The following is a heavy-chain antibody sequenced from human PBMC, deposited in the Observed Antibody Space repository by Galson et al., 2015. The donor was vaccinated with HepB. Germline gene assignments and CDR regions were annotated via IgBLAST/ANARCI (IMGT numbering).Heavy chain of an antibody. J-gene: IGHJ4*02. CDR1: TFIFSTYS. D-gene: IGHD5-12*01. Sequence: SLRLSCAASTFIFSTYSMNWVRQAPGKGLEWLSYISSGSTTIDYADSVKGRFSISRDNAKNSLYLQMNSLRAEGTAVYYCVFLRGNDLKPLDYWGQGILVTVSS. CDR3: VFLRGNDLKPLDY. V-gene: IGHV3-48*04. CDR2: ISSGSTTI.